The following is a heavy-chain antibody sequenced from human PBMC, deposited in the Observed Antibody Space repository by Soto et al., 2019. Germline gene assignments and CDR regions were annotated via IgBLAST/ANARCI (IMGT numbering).Heavy chain of an antibody. Sequence: EVQLVESGGGLVQPGGSLRLSCAASRFTFSSFWFHWVRQAPGKGLVWVSRINGDGSSTSYAESGKGLFTISRDNAKNTLYLKMNRLRAEDTAVYYCARAADSSSQTSLFDPWGQGTLVTVSS. D-gene: IGHD6-13*01. CDR3: ARAADSSSQTSLFDP. V-gene: IGHV3-74*01. CDR2: INGDGSST. CDR1: RFTFSSFW. J-gene: IGHJ5*02.